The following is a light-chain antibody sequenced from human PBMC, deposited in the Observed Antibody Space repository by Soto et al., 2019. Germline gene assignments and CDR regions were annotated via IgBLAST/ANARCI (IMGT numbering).Light chain of an antibody. CDR3: QRYNSLYT. V-gene: IGKV1-5*01. J-gene: IGKJ2*01. CDR1: QSISSW. Sequence: DIQMTQSPSTLSASVGDRVTITCRASQSISSWLAWYQQKPGKAPKLLIYDASSLESGVPSRFSGSGSGTEFTLTISSLQPDDFATYYCQRYNSLYTFGQGTNLEIK. CDR2: DAS.